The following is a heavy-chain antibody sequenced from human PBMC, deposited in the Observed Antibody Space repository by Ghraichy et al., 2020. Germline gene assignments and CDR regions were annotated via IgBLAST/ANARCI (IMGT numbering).Heavy chain of an antibody. Sequence: GSLRLSCAASGFTFSSYSMNWVRQAPGKGLEWVSSISSSSSYIYYADSVKGRFTISRDNAKNSLYLQMNSLRAEDTAVYYCARISMVRGEDYWGQGTLVTVSS. J-gene: IGHJ4*02. CDR1: GFTFSSYS. CDR3: ARISMVRGEDY. V-gene: IGHV3-21*01. CDR2: ISSSSSYI. D-gene: IGHD3-10*01.